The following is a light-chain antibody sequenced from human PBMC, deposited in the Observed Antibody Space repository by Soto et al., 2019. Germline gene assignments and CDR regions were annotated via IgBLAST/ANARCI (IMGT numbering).Light chain of an antibody. J-gene: IGKJ5*01. CDR3: QQSYSTPIT. Sequence: DIVMTQSPESLAVSLGERATINSKSSQIVLYSSNNKNYLNWYQQKPGKAPKLLIYDASSLESGVPSRFSGSGSGTDFTLTISSLQPEDFATYYCQQSYSTPITFGQGTRLEI. V-gene: IGKV4-1*01. CDR2: DAS. CDR1: QIVLYSSNNKNY.